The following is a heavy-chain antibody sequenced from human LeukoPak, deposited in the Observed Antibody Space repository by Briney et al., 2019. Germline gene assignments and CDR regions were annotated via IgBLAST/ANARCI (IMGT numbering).Heavy chain of an antibody. D-gene: IGHD3-9*01. J-gene: IGHJ4*02. Sequence: PSETLSLTCAVYGGSFSGYYWSWIRQPPGKGLEWIVEINHSGSTNYNPSLKSRVTISVDTSKNQFSLKLSSVTAADTAVYYCARAPLDILTGYYHRSFDYWGQGTLVTVSS. CDR3: ARAPLDILTGYYHRSFDY. CDR2: INHSGST. CDR1: GGSFSGYY. V-gene: IGHV4-34*01.